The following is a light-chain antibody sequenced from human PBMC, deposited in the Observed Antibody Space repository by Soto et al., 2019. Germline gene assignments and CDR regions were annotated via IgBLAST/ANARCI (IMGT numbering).Light chain of an antibody. CDR2: EVT. J-gene: IGLJ1*01. V-gene: IGLV2-14*01. Sequence: QSVLTQPASVSGSPGQSITISCTGTSSDVGGYNYVSWYQQHPGKAPKLMIYEVTNRPSGVSNRFSGSQSGNTASLTISGLQAEDEADYYCRSYTSSSTLLYVFGPGTKVTVL. CDR3: RSYTSSSTLLYV. CDR1: SSDVGGYNY.